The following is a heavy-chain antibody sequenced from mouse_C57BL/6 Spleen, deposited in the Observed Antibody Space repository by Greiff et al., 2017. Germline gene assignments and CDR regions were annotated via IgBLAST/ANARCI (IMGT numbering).Heavy chain of an antibody. CDR1: GFTFSDYY. J-gene: IGHJ4*01. Sequence: EVQVVESGGGLVQPGGSLKLSCAASGFTFSDYYMYWVRQTPEKRLEWVAYISNGGGCTYYPDTVKGRFTISRDNAKNTLYLQMSRLKSEDTAMYYCARHDYYSNYYAMDYWGQGTSGTVSS. CDR2: ISNGGGCT. V-gene: IGHV5-12*01. D-gene: IGHD2-5*01. CDR3: ARHDYYSNYYAMDY.